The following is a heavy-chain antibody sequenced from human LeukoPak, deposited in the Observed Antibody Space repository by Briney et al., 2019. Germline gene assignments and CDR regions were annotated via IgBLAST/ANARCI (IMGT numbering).Heavy chain of an antibody. CDR2: INHDGSST. CDR1: GFTFTTFW. V-gene: IGHV3-74*01. D-gene: IGHD6-19*01. J-gene: IGHJ4*02. Sequence: GGSLRLSCATSGFTFTTFWMHWVRQAPGKGLVWVSRINHDGSSTNYADSVKGRFTISRDNSKNTLYLQMNSLRAEDTAVYYCAKDLNSSGYLFDYWGQGTLVTVSS. CDR3: AKDLNSSGYLFDY.